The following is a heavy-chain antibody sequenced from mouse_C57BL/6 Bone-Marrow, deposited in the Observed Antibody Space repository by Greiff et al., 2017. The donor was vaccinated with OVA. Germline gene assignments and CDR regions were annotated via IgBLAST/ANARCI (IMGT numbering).Heavy chain of an antibody. J-gene: IGHJ3*01. D-gene: IGHD2-2*01. CDR1: GYAFSSYW. CDR2: IYPGDGDT. CDR3: ATEEGSTMVTAWFAY. Sequence: VQLQQSGAELVKPGASVKISCKASGYAFSSYWMNWVKQRPGKGLGWIGQIYPGDGDTNYNGKFKGKATLTADKSSSTAYMQLSSLTSEDSAVYFCATEEGSTMVTAWFAYWGQGTLVTVSA. V-gene: IGHV1-80*01.